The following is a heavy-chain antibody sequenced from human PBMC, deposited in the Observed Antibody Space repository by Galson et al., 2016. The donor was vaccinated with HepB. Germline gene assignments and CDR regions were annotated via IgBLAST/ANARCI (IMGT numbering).Heavy chain of an antibody. Sequence: SVKVSCKASGGTFRNYAISWVRQAPGQGLEWMGRSIPIFGTSDYAQKFLGRVTLTADASTSTAYMDLNSLTLEDTAIYYCASGIPDTSGSFHDPPVDQWGQGTLVTVSS. D-gene: IGHD3-22*01. J-gene: IGHJ4*02. CDR2: SIPIFGTS. CDR1: GGTFRNYA. V-gene: IGHV1-69*13. CDR3: ASGIPDTSGSFHDPPVDQ.